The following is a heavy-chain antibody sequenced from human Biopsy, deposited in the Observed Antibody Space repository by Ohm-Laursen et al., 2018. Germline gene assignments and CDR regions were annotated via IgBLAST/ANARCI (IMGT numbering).Heavy chain of an antibody. CDR2: IWDDGSNE. Sequence: SLRLSCTASGFTFSVYTMHWGRQAPGKGLEWVSIIWDDGSNEYYADSVKGRFTITRENSKNTVFLQMSSLRAEDTGVYYCARDPIVGSKADGMDVWGQGTPVTVSS. CDR3: ARDPIVGSKADGMDV. CDR1: GFTFSVYT. J-gene: IGHJ6*02. D-gene: IGHD1-26*01. V-gene: IGHV3-33*01.